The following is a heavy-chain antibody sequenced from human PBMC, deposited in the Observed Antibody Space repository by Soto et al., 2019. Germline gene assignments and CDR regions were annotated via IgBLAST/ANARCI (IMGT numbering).Heavy chain of an antibody. J-gene: IGHJ5*02. CDR3: AREYGDYRVYWFDP. Sequence: QVQLQESGPGLVKPSQTLSLTCTVSGGSISSGDYYWSWILQPPGKGLEWIGYIYYRGSTYYNPSLKSRVNISVDTSNNQFSLKLSSVTAADTAVYYCAREYGDYRVYWFDPWGQGTLVTVSS. D-gene: IGHD4-17*01. CDR1: GGSISSGDYY. CDR2: IYYRGST. V-gene: IGHV4-30-4*01.